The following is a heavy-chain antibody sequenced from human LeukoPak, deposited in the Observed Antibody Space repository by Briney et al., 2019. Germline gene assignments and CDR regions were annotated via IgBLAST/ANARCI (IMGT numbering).Heavy chain of an antibody. CDR1: GFTFSSYG. D-gene: IGHD1-26*01. J-gene: IGHJ4*02. V-gene: IGHV3-30*02. CDR2: IRYDGSNK. CDR3: AKAPGSGSYYPFDY. Sequence: GGSLRLSCAASGFTFSSYGMHWVRQAPGKGLEWVAFIRYDGSNKYYADSVKGRFTISRDNSKNTLYLHMNSLRAEDTAVYYCAKAPGSGSYYPFDYWGQGTLVTVSS.